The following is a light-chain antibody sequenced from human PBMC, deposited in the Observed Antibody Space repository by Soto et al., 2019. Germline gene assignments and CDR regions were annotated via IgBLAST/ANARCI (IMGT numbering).Light chain of an antibody. CDR1: SGSIASNY. V-gene: IGLV6-57*02. CDR3: QSYDSSIVV. Sequence: NFMLTQPHSVSESPGKTVTISCTGSSGSIASNYVQWYQQRPGSAPTTVIYEDNQRPSGVPDRFSGSIDSSSNSASLTISGLRSEDEADYYCQSYDSSIVVFGGGTTLTVL. CDR2: EDN. J-gene: IGLJ2*01.